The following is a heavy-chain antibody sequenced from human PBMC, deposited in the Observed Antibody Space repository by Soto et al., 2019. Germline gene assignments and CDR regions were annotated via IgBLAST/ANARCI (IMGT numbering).Heavy chain of an antibody. Sequence: EVQLVESGGGLLQPGGSQGHSCAASGITVSSNYMSWVRQAPGKGLEWVPVIYSGGSTYYVASVKGRFTISRDNSKNTLYLQMKSVRSEDTAVYYCARDRVGSGYREYFQHGGQGTLVTVSS. V-gene: IGHV3-53*01. CDR2: IYSGGST. D-gene: IGHD3-22*01. J-gene: IGHJ1*01. CDR3: ARDRVGSGYREYFQH. CDR1: GITVSSNY.